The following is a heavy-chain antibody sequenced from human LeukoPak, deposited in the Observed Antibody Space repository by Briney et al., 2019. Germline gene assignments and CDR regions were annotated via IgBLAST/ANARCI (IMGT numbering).Heavy chain of an antibody. CDR1: GYTFTSAD. V-gene: IGHV1-8*01. J-gene: IGHJ4*02. CDR3: ARGGFSTTTCYDY. CDR2: MNPNSGNT. Sequence: GASVKVSCKASGYTFTSADINWVRQATGQGLEWMGWMNPNSGNTGYAQKFQGRVTMTRDTSINTAFMELSSLRSEDTAVYYCARGGFSTTTCYDYWGQGNLVTVSS. D-gene: IGHD2-2*01.